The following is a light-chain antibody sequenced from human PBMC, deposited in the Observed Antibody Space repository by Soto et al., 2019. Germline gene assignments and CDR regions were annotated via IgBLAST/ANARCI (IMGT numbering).Light chain of an antibody. Sequence: EIVMTQSPAILSVSPGERATLSCRASQSISSNLASYQQKPGQAPRLLIYGASTRATGIPATFSGSGSGTEFTLTISSLQSEDFAVYYCQQYNNWPFTFGPGTKVDIK. CDR3: QQYNNWPFT. J-gene: IGKJ3*01. V-gene: IGKV3-15*01. CDR1: QSISSN. CDR2: GAS.